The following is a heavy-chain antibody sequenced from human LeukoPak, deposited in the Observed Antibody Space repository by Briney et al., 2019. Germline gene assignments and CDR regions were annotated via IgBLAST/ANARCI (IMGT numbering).Heavy chain of an antibody. CDR1: GFTFDNYA. Sequence: PGRSLRLSCAASGFTFDNYAMHWVRQVPGEGLEWVSSINWNSGNKAYADSVRGRFTISRDNANNSLYLQMNSLRGEDTALYYCATNGGGNSGYGNFDYWGQGILVTVSS. CDR3: ATNGGGNSGYGNFDY. J-gene: IGHJ4*02. V-gene: IGHV3-9*01. CDR2: INWNSGNK. D-gene: IGHD5-12*01.